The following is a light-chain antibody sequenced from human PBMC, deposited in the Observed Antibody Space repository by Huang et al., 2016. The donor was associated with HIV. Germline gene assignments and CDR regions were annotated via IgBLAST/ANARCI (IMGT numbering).Light chain of an antibody. J-gene: IGKJ3*01. CDR1: QDINNF. CDR2: AAS. CDR3: QQCDIHPLT. V-gene: IGKV1-8*01. Sequence: IRMTQSPSSLSASTGDRVTITCRANQDINNFLAWYQQRPGSVPKLLIYAASTLQSGVPSRFSGNGSGTDFTLTIGCLHSEDVATYYCQQCDIHPLTFGPGTRVDIK.